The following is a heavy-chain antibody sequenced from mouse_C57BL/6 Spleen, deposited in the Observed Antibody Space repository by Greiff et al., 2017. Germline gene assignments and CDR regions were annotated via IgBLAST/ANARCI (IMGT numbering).Heavy chain of an antibody. CDR1: GFNIKDYY. V-gene: IGHV14-2*01. D-gene: IGHD1-3*01. CDR3: DSCITTPSYFDV. Sequence: VQLQQSGAELVKPGASVKLSCTASGFNIKDYYMHWVKQRTEQGLEWIGRIDPEDGETKYAPKFQGKATITADTSSNTAYLQLRSLTSEDTAVYYCDSCITTPSYFDVWGTGTTVTVSS. CDR2: IDPEDGET. J-gene: IGHJ1*03.